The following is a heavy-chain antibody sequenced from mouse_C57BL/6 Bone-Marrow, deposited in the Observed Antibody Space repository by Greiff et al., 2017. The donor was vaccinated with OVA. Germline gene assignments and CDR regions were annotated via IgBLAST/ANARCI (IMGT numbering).Heavy chain of an antibody. D-gene: IGHD2-1*01. V-gene: IGHV1-72*01. CDR3: ARRAVYGNYFWPWYFDV. J-gene: IGHJ1*03. Sequence: VQLVESGAELVKPGASVKLSCKASGYTFTSYWMHWVKQRPGRGLEWIGRIDPNSGGTKYNEKFKSKATLTVDKPSSTAYMQLSSLTSEDSAVYYCARRAVYGNYFWPWYFDVWGTGTTVTVSS. CDR1: GYTFTSYW. CDR2: IDPNSGGT.